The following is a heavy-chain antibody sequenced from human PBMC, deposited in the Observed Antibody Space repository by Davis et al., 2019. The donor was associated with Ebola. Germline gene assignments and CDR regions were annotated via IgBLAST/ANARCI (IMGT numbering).Heavy chain of an antibody. CDR3: AREGRPEVSSRTFYFYYGMDV. V-gene: IGHV4-30-4*07. D-gene: IGHD1-26*01. CDR1: GGSISSGGYS. CDR2: IYYSGST. Sequence: MPSETLSLTCAVSGGSISSGGYSWSWIRQPPGKGLEWIGYIYYSGSTYYNPSLKSRVTISVDTSKNQFSLKLSSVTAADTAVYYCAREGRPEVSSRTFYFYYGMDVWGQGTTVTVSS. J-gene: IGHJ6*02.